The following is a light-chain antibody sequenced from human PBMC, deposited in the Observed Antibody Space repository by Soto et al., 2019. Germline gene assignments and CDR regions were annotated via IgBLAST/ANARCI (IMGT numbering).Light chain of an antibody. CDR2: WAS. CDR1: QSVLYSSNNKNY. Sequence: DIVMTQSPDSLAVSLGERATINCKSSQSVLYSSNNKNYLAWYQQKPGQPPKLLIYWASTRESGVPVRFSGSGSGTDFTLTISSLQAEDVAVSYCQQYYRPWTFGQGTKVEIK. V-gene: IGKV4-1*01. CDR3: QQYYRPWT. J-gene: IGKJ1*01.